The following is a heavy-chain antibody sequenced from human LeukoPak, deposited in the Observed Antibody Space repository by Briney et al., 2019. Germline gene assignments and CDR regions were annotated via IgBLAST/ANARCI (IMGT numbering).Heavy chain of an antibody. Sequence: PGGSLRLSCATSGFSFSSYAMSWVRQAPGKGLEWVSGISWNSGSIGYADSVKGRFTISRDNAKNSLYLQMNSLRAEDMALYYCAKAPVPSVYSNSFDYWGQGTLVTVSS. V-gene: IGHV3-9*03. J-gene: IGHJ4*02. D-gene: IGHD4-11*01. CDR2: ISWNSGSI. CDR1: GFSFSSYA. CDR3: AKAPVPSVYSNSFDY.